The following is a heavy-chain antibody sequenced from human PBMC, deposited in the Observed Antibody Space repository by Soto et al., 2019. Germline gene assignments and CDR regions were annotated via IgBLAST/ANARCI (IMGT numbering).Heavy chain of an antibody. Sequence: SETLSLTCTVSGGSISSSSYYWGWIRQPPGKGLEWIGSIYYSGSTYYNPSLKSRVTISVDTSKNQFSLKLSSVTAADTAVYYCAAKGNYGGNSVWFDPWGQGTLVTVSS. CDR1: GGSISSSSYY. CDR3: AAKGNYGGNSVWFDP. V-gene: IGHV4-39*01. D-gene: IGHD4-17*01. J-gene: IGHJ5*02. CDR2: IYYSGST.